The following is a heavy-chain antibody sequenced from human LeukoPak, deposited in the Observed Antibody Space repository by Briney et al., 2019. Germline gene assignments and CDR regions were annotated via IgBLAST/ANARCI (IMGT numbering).Heavy chain of an antibody. D-gene: IGHD3-3*01. V-gene: IGHV4-30-4*01. CDR1: GGSISSGDYY. CDR3: ARHLKESITIFGVVTPTFDY. Sequence: SETLSLTCTVSGGSISSGDYYWSWIRQPPGKGLEWLGYIYYSGSTYYNPSLKSRVTISVDTSKNQSSLKLSSVTAADTAVYYCARHLKESITIFGVVTPTFDYWGQGTLVTVSS. CDR2: IYYSGST. J-gene: IGHJ4*02.